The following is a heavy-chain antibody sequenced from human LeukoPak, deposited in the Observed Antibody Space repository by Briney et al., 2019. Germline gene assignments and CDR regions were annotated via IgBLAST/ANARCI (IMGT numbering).Heavy chain of an antibody. Sequence: SGTLSLTCAVSGGSISSSNWWSWVRQPPGKGLEWIGEIYHSGSTNYNPSLKSRVTISVDKSKNQFSLKLSSVTAADTAVYYCARGGTRIVPKMVTTFFDYWGQGTLVTVSS. J-gene: IGHJ4*02. CDR3: ARGGTRIVPKMVTTFFDY. CDR2: IYHSGST. V-gene: IGHV4-4*02. D-gene: IGHD5-24*01. CDR1: GGSISSSNW.